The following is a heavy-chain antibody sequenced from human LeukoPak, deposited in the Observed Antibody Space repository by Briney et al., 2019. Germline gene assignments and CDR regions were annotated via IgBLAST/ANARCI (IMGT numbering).Heavy chain of an antibody. J-gene: IGHJ4*02. CDR1: GGSISSSSYY. CDR3: ARVGATHFDY. Sequence: PSETLSLTCTVSGGSISSSSYYWGWIRQPPGKGLEWIGSIYYSGSTYYNPPLKSRATISVDTSKNQFSLKLSSVTAADTAVYYCARVGATHFDYWGQGTLVTVSS. V-gene: IGHV4-39*01. D-gene: IGHD1-26*01. CDR2: IYYSGST.